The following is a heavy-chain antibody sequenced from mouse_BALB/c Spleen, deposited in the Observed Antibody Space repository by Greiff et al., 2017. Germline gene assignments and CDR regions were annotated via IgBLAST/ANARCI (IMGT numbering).Heavy chain of an antibody. CDR1: GFSLTDYG. J-gene: IGHJ4*01. CDR3: AKHPIYYDYDGSYAMDY. CDR2: IWGGGST. Sequence: VHLVESGPGLVAPSQSLSITCTVSGFSLTDYGVSWIRQPPGKGLEWLGVIWGGGSTYYNSALKSRLSISKDNSKSQVFLKMNSLQTDDTAMYYCAKHPIYYDYDGSYAMDYWGQGTSVTVSS. V-gene: IGHV2-6-5*01. D-gene: IGHD2-4*01.